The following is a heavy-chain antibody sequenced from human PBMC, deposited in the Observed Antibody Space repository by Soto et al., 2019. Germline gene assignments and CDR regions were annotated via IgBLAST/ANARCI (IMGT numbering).Heavy chain of an antibody. CDR3: ASRTTIFGVVISDSYDGPDDYYYYLDV. CDR1: GYTFTSYY. Sequence: ASGKVSCKASGYTFTSYYMHWVRQAPGQGLEWMGIINPSGGSTSYAQKFQGRVTMTRDTSTSTVYMELSILRSEDTAVYYCASRTTIFGVVISDSYDGPDDYYYYLDVSRKGTTVTVSS. D-gene: IGHD3-3*01. J-gene: IGHJ6*03. V-gene: IGHV1-46*03. CDR2: INPSGGST.